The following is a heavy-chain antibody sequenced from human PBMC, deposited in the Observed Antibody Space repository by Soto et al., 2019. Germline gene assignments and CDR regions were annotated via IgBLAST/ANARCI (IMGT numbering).Heavy chain of an antibody. CDR2: SSNSGTYT. V-gene: IGHV3-11*06. CDR1: GYTFSDYY. Sequence: GAYLRRSCAGSGYTFSDYYMSWIRQAPGKGLEWLSYSSNSGTYTRYADSVKGRFSISRDNAKNSLYLQITSLRGEDTAIYYCARSGDNYNVLDYWGKGT. D-gene: IGHD3-10*02. J-gene: IGHJ4*02. CDR3: ARSGDNYNVLDY.